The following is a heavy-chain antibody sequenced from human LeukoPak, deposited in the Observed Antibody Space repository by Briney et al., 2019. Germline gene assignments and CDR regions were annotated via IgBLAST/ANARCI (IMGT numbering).Heavy chain of an antibody. Sequence: SETLSLTCTVSGGFISSSSYYWGWIRQPTGKGLEWIGSIYYSGSTYYNPSLKSRVTISVDTSKNQFSLKLSSVTAADTAVYYCARTRYYYNSRSYGAPYYFDYCGQGTLVTVSS. D-gene: IGHD3-10*01. CDR2: IYYSGST. V-gene: IGHV4-39*01. CDR1: GGFISSSSYY. CDR3: ARTRYYYNSRSYGAPYYFDY. J-gene: IGHJ4*02.